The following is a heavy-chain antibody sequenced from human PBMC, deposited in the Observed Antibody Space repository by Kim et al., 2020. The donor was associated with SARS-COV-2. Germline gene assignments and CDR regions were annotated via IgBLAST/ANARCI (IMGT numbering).Heavy chain of an antibody. D-gene: IGHD1-1*01. CDR2: ISSSGSTI. V-gene: IGHV3-11*01. CDR3: ARDQKRYGFWFDP. CDR1: GFTFSDYY. J-gene: IGHJ5*02. Sequence: GGSLRLSCAASGFTFSDYYMSWIRQAPGKGLEWVSYISSSGSTIYYADSVKGRFTISRDNAKNSLYLQMNSLRAEDMAVYYCARDQKRYGFWFDPWGQGTLVTVSS.